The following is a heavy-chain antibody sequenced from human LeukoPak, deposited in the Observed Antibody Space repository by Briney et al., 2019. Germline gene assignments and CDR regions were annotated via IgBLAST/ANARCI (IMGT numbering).Heavy chain of an antibody. V-gene: IGHV3-7*01. J-gene: IGHJ5*02. CDR1: GFTFIRYW. CDR2: IKQNGSVQ. D-gene: IGHD6-19*01. Sequence: GGSLRLSCVASGFTFIRYWMSWVRQAPGKGLEWVANIKQNGSVQYYADSMKGRFTISRDNTKNSLYLQMNSLRPEDTAVYHCARIGSSGSAYDLWGHGTLVTVSS. CDR3: ARIGSSGSAYDL.